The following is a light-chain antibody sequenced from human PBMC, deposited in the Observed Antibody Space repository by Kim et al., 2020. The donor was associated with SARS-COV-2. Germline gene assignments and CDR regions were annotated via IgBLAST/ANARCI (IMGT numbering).Light chain of an antibody. CDR3: LQHNSYPIT. V-gene: IGKV1-17*01. J-gene: IGKJ5*01. Sequence: ASVGDRFTITCRASQDIRNNLGWYQQSPGRAPKRLIYGASSLQSGVPSRFSGSGSGTEFTLTINSLQPEDFATYFCLQHNSYPITFGQGTRLEIK. CDR2: GAS. CDR1: QDIRNN.